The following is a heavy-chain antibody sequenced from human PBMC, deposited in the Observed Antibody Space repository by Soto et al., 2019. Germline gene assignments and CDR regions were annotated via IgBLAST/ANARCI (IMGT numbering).Heavy chain of an antibody. V-gene: IGHV1-69*13. CDR1: GATFSRDA. CDR2: IIPSFGTA. CDR3: ATDRNWFDP. J-gene: IGHJ5*02. Sequence: SVKVSCKASGATFSRDAFSWVRQAPGQGLVWMEGIIPSFGTASYAQKFQGRLSITADESTSTAYMELSSLTSEDTAVYYCATDRNWFDPWGQGTLVTVSS.